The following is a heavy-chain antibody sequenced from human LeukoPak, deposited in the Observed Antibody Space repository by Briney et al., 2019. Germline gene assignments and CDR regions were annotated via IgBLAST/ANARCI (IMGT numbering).Heavy chain of an antibody. CDR3: ARTSIGTYYWYYYMDV. CDR2: IYYSGST. J-gene: IGHJ6*03. Sequence: ASEPLSLPCPVSGGSIISSSYYWGGIRQPPGKGVGWIGSIYYSGSTYYNPSLKSRVTISVDTSKNQLSMKLSSVTAADTAVYYCARTSIGTYYWYYYMDVWGKGTTVTVSS. CDR1: GGSIISSSYY. D-gene: IGHD6-6*01. V-gene: IGHV4-39*01.